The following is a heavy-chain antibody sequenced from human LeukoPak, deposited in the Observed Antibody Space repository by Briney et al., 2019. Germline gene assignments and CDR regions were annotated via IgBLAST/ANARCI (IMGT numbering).Heavy chain of an antibody. J-gene: IGHJ4*02. CDR3: ARGSPRPASSNDY. V-gene: IGHV4-4*07. CDR2: IYTSGST. Sequence: SETLSLTCTVSGVSISNYYWSWIRQPAGKGLEWIGRIYTSGSTKYNPSLKSRVTISVDKSKNQFSLKLSSVTAVDTAVYYCARGSPRPASSNDYWGQGTLVTVSS. CDR1: GVSISNYY. D-gene: IGHD6-6*01.